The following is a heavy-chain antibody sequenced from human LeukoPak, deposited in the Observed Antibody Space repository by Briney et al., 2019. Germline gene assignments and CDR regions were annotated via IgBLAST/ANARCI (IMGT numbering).Heavy chain of an antibody. CDR1: GVTFSSYS. D-gene: IGHD3-9*01. J-gene: IGHJ6*03. V-gene: IGHV3-21*01. CDR2: ISSSSSYI. Sequence: GGSLRLSCAASGVTFSSYSMNWVRQAPGKGLEWVSSISSSSSYIYYADSVKGRFTISRDNAKNSLYLQMNSMRAEDTAVYYCARSQTYYDILTLSYYYYYMDVWGKGTTVTVSS. CDR3: ARSQTYYDILTLSYYYYYMDV.